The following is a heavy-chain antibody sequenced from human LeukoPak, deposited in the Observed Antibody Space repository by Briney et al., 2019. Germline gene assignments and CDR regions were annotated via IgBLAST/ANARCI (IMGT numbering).Heavy chain of an antibody. J-gene: IGHJ4*02. CDR2: ISYDGSNK. D-gene: IGHD1-26*01. V-gene: IGHV3-30*18. CDR3: AKDLGMEWELPPSGFDY. Sequence: PGGSLRLSCAASGFTFSSYGMHWVRQAPGKGLEWVAVISYDGSNKNYADTVKGRFTISRDNSKNTLYLQVNSLRAEDTAVYYCAKDLGMEWELPPSGFDYWGQGTLVTVSS. CDR1: GFTFSSYG.